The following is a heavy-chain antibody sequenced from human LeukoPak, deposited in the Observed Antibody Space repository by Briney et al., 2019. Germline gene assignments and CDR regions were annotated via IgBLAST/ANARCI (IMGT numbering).Heavy chain of an antibody. D-gene: IGHD4-17*01. Sequence: GASVRVSCKASGYTVTNYYMHWVGQAPGHGLEWMGWINPNRGDTNYAQKFQGRVTMTRDTSISTAFMELTRLTSDDTAVYYCTRDLLGFATTPLSDWGQGTLVTVSS. V-gene: IGHV1-2*02. CDR3: TRDLLGFATTPLSD. CDR2: INPNRGDT. J-gene: IGHJ4*02. CDR1: GYTVTNYY.